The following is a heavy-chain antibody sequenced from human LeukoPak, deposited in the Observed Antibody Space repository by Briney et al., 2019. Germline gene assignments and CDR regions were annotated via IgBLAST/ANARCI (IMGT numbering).Heavy chain of an antibody. CDR2: IKSKTDGGTT. Sequence: PGGSLRLSCAASGFTFSNAWMNWVRQAPGKGLEWVGRIKSKTDGGTTDYAAPVKGSFTISRDDSKNTLYLQMNSLKTEDTAVYYCTTAENSSGWYKVIVYYFDYWGQGTLVTVSS. J-gene: IGHJ4*02. CDR3: TTAENSSGWYKVIVYYFDY. D-gene: IGHD6-19*01. V-gene: IGHV3-15*07. CDR1: GFTFSNAW.